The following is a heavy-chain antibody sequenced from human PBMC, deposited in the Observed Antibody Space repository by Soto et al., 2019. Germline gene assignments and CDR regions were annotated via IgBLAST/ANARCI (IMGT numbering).Heavy chain of an antibody. Sequence: GGSLRLSCAASGFTLSSYGMHWVRQAPGKGLEWVAVIWYDGSNKYYADSVKGRFTISRDNSKNTLYLQMNSLRAEDTAVYYCARDTAYYDFWSGYPPDPHYYYYGMDVWGQGTTVTVSS. CDR3: ARDTAYYDFWSGYPPDPHYYYYGMDV. CDR1: GFTLSSYG. D-gene: IGHD3-3*01. J-gene: IGHJ6*02. V-gene: IGHV3-33*01. CDR2: IWYDGSNK.